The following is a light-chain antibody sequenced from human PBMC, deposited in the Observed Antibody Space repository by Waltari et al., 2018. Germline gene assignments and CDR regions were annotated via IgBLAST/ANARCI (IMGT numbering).Light chain of an antibody. CDR1: QSISSY. Sequence: DIQMTQSPSSLSVSVGDRVTITCRASQSISSYLNWYQQKPGKAPKLLIYAASSLQSGVPSRFSGSGSGTDFTLTISSLQPEDFATYYCQQSYSTPPNTFGGGTKVEIK. CDR2: AAS. CDR3: QQSYSTPPNT. J-gene: IGKJ4*01. V-gene: IGKV1-39*01.